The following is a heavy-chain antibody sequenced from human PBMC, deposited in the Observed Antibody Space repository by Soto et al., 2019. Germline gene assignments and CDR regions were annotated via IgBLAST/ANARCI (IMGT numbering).Heavy chain of an antibody. J-gene: IGHJ5*02. V-gene: IGHV3-48*03. CDR2: ISSSGSTI. CDR1: GFTFSSYE. CDR3: ARAQSPVYCSSTSCPNWFDT. Sequence: GGSLRLSCAASGFTFSSYEMNWVRQAPGKGLEWVSYISSSGSTIYYADSVKGRFTISRDNAKNSLYLQMNSLRAEDTAVYYCARAQSPVYCSSTSCPNWFDTWGQGTLVTVSS. D-gene: IGHD2-2*01.